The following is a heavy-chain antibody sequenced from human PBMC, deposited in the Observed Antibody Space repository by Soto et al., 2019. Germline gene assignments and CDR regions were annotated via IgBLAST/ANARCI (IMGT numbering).Heavy chain of an antibody. CDR2: IIPILGIA. V-gene: IGHV1-69*08. CDR1: GGTFSSYT. CDR3: ARDCSGGSCYYYYYYMDV. J-gene: IGHJ6*03. D-gene: IGHD2-15*01. Sequence: QVQLVQSGAEVKKPGSSVKVSCKASGGTFSSYTISWVRQAPGQGLEWMGRIIPILGIANYAQKFQGRVTITADKSTRTAYMELSSLRSEDTAVYYCARDCSGGSCYYYYYYMDVWGKGTTVTVSS.